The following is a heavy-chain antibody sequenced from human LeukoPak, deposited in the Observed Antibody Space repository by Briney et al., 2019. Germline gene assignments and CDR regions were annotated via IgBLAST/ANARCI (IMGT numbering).Heavy chain of an antibody. CDR1: GGSISSYY. CDR2: IYTSGST. J-gene: IGHJ3*02. V-gene: IGHV4-4*07. CDR3: ARDSVVSYYYDSSGYYSDAFDI. D-gene: IGHD3-22*01. Sequence: SETLSLTCTVSGGSISSYYWSWIRQPAGKGLEGIGRIYTSGSTNYNPSLKSRGIMSVDTSKNQFSLRLRSVTAADTAVYYCARDSVVSYYYDSSGYYSDAFDIWGQGTMVTVSS.